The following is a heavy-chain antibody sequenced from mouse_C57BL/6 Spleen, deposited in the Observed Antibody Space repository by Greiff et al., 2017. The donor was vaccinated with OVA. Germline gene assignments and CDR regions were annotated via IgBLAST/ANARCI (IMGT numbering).Heavy chain of an antibody. CDR2: IYPGDGDT. CDR3: VQEGGYGSDY. V-gene: IGHV1-82*01. Sequence: QVQLKESGPELVKPGASVKISCKASGYAFSSSWMNWVKQRPGKGLEWIGRIYPGDGDTNYNGKFKGKATLTADKSSSTAYMQLSSLTSEDSAVYFCVQEGGYGSDYWGQGTTLTVSS. J-gene: IGHJ2*01. CDR1: GYAFSSSW. D-gene: IGHD1-1*01.